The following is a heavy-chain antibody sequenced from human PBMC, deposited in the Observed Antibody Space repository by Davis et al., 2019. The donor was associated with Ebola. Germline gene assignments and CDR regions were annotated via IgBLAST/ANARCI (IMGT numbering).Heavy chain of an antibody. J-gene: IGHJ5*02. V-gene: IGHV1-8*01. CDR2: MNSNSGNT. CDR1: GYTFTSYD. Sequence: ASVKVSCKASGYTFTSYDINWVRQATGQGLEWMGWMNSNSGNTGYAQKFQGRVTMTRNTSISTAYMELSSLRSEDTAVYYCARRIAARPNWFDPWGQGTLVTVSS. D-gene: IGHD6-6*01. CDR3: ARRIAARPNWFDP.